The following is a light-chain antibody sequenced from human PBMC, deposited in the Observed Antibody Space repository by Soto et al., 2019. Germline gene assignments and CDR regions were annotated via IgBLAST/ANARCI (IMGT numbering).Light chain of an antibody. J-gene: IGKJ4*01. CDR2: GAS. V-gene: IGKV1-39*01. CDR3: QQTFSSPLT. Sequence: DIQMTQSPSSLSASAGDRVTITCRASQSINNYLSGYQQKSGKAPDRLIFGASPLASGVPSRFSGSGSGTNFTLTISGLQPEDFAPYCCQQTFSSPLTFAGGTKVDI. CDR1: QSINNY.